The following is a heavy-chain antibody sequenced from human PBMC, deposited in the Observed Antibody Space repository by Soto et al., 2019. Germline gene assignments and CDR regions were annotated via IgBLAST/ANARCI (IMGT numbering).Heavy chain of an antibody. CDR2: IYHRGST. J-gene: IGHJ4*02. CDR3: ARRWGEGRVDY. CDR1: GVSISSSNW. Sequence: QVQLQESGPGLVKPSGTLSLTCAVSGVSISSSNWWSWVRQPPGKGLEWIGEIYHRGSTNYNPSLKXRXTXSXXKSRNQFSLKLSSVTAADTAVYYCARRWGEGRVDYWGQGTLVTVSS. V-gene: IGHV4-4*02. D-gene: IGHD3-10*01.